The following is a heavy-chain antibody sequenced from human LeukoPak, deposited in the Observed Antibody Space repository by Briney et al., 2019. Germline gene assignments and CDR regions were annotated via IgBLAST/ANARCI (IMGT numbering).Heavy chain of an antibody. V-gene: IGHV1-18*04. CDR1: GYTFISYG. CDR3: AREGYSGYGGYYYGMDV. D-gene: IGHD5-12*01. Sequence: ASVKVSCKASGYTFISYGICWVRQAPGQGLEWMGWISAYNGNTNYAQKVQGRVTMTTDTSTSTAYMEMRSLRSDDTAVYYCAREGYSGYGGYYYGMDVWGKRTTVTVSS. CDR2: ISAYNGNT. J-gene: IGHJ6*04.